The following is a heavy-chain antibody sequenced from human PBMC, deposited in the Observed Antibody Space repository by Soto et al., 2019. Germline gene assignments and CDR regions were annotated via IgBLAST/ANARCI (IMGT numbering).Heavy chain of an antibody. J-gene: IGHJ3*02. CDR3: RCGITGKDAFDI. D-gene: IGHD1-20*01. CDR1: GGTFSSYA. Sequence: QVQLVQSGAEVKKPGSSVKVSCKASGGTFSSYAISWVRQAPGQGLEWMGGIIPIFGTANYAQKFQGRVTIIADESTSTVYMELSSLRSEDTAVYYCRCGITGKDAFDIWGQGTMVTVSS. V-gene: IGHV1-69*01. CDR2: IIPIFGTA.